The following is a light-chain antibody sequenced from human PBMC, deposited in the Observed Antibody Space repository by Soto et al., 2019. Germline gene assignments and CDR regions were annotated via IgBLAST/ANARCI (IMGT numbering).Light chain of an antibody. CDR1: QSVNSNN. V-gene: IGKV3D-20*01. CDR2: DVS. CDR3: GCYDNSPA. Sequence: EIVLTQSPATLSLSPGERATLSCGASQSVNSNNLAWYQQKPGLAPRLLLYDVSNRASGIPDRFSGSGSGTDFTVTISRLEPEDFEVYYWGCYDNSPAFGQGNNVEIK. J-gene: IGKJ1*01.